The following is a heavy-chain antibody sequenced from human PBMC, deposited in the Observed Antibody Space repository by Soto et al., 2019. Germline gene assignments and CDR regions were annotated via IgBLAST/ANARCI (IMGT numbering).Heavy chain of an antibody. J-gene: IGHJ4*02. D-gene: IGHD2-21*01. V-gene: IGHV4-31*03. CDR1: GGSISSGGYY. CDR3: ARSSMTISPSFGY. CDR2: IYYSGST. Sequence: PSETLSLTCTVSGGSISSGGYYWSWIRQHPGKGLEWIGYIYYSGSTYYNPSLKSRVTISVDTSKNQFSLKLSSVTAADTAVYYCARSSMTISPSFGYWGQGTLVPVSS.